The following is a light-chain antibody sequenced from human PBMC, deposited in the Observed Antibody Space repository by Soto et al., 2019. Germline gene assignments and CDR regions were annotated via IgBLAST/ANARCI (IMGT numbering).Light chain of an antibody. J-gene: IGKJ5*01. CDR3: QQYNSYRIT. V-gene: IGKV1-5*01. CDR2: DAS. CDR1: QSVRSW. Sequence: DIQMTQSPSTLSASVGDRVTITCRASQSVRSWLAWYQQKPGRAPKFLIYDASSLESGVPSRFSGSGSGTEFTLTISNLQPDDFATYYCQQYNSYRITFGQGTRLEIK.